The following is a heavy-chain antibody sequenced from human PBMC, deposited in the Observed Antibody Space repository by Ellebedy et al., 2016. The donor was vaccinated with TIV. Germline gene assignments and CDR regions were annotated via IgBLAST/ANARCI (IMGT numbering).Heavy chain of an antibody. Sequence: SETLSLXCTVSGGSISSYYWSWIRQPPGKGLEWIGYIYYSGSTNYNPSLKSRVTISVDTSKNQFSLKLSSVTAADTAVYYCARGPSDDAFDIWGQGTMATVSS. CDR1: GGSISSYY. CDR2: IYYSGST. J-gene: IGHJ3*02. V-gene: IGHV4-59*01. CDR3: ARGPSDDAFDI.